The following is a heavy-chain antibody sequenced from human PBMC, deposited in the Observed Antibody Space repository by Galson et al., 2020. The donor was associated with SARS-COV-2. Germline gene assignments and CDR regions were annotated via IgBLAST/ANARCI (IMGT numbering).Heavy chain of an antibody. V-gene: IGHV5-51*01. D-gene: IGHD3-10*01. J-gene: IGHJ6*02. CDR3: ARRQSRSSKYGVDV. CDR1: GYTFTNHW. CDR2: IFPGDSDI. Sequence: GESLKISCKGSGYTFTNHWIAWVRQMPEKGLEWMGIIFPGDSDIRYSPSFEGQVTISADKSTSTAYLQWSSLKASDTAMFYCARRQSRSSKYGVDVWCQGTTFTVSS.